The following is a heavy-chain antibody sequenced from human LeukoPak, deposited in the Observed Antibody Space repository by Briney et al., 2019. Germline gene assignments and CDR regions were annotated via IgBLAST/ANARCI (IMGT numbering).Heavy chain of an antibody. CDR1: GYTFTSYG. CDR3: ARDRQITMIVAPSHDAFDI. CDR2: ISAYNGNT. V-gene: IGHV1-18*01. J-gene: IGHJ3*02. D-gene: IGHD3-22*01. Sequence: ASVKVSCKASGYTFTSYGISWVRQATGQGLEWMGWISAYNGNTNYAQKLQGRVTMTTDTSTSTAYMELRSLRSDDTAVYYCARDRQITMIVAPSHDAFDIWGQGTMVTVSS.